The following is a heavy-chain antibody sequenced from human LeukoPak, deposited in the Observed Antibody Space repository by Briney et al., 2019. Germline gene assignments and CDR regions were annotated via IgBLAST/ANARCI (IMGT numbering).Heavy chain of an antibody. V-gene: IGHV3-74*01. J-gene: IGHJ4*01. CDR3: VRDNAYTFDY. D-gene: IGHD5-24*01. CDR1: GFTFSSYS. Sequence: GGSLRLSCAASGFTFSSYSMNWVRQVPGKGLVWVAHINTNGNTANYADSVKGRFTISRDNAKSTLYLQMNSLRAEDTAIYYCVRDNAYTFDYWGHGALVTVSS. CDR2: INTNGNTA.